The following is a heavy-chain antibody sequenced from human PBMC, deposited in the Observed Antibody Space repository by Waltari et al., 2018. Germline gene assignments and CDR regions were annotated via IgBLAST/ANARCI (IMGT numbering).Heavy chain of an antibody. Sequence: EVQVMESGGCFVQPGAALSLSCAASGFPFCNHWMSWVRQAPGKGPEWVANINQNGRGEFYVDSVKGRFTISRDNAKNSLYLQLNSLRAEDTALYYCAKDISPLSGSYQADYWGQGTLVTVSS. CDR2: INQNGRGE. CDR3: AKDISPLSGSYQADY. V-gene: IGHV3-7*03. CDR1: GFPFCNHW. J-gene: IGHJ4*02. D-gene: IGHD1-26*01.